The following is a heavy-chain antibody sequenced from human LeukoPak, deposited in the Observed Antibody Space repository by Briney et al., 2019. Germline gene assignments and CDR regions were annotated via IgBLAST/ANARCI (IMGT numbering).Heavy chain of an antibody. Sequence: SETLSLTCIVSGGSISSYYWSWIRQPAGKGLEWIGRIYTSGSTNYNPSLKSRVTMSVHTSKNQFSLKLSSVTAADTAVYYCARDIVVVVAAINWFDPWGQGTLVTVSS. CDR3: ARDIVVVVAAINWFDP. CDR1: GGSISSYY. V-gene: IGHV4-4*07. CDR2: IYTSGST. D-gene: IGHD2-15*01. J-gene: IGHJ5*02.